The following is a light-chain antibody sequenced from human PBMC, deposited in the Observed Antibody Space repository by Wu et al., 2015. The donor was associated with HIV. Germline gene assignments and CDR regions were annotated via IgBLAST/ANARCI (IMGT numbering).Light chain of an antibody. CDR1: QIVDYAH. CDR2: GTF. V-gene: IGKV3-20*01. CDR3: QHYSPSSRT. J-gene: IGKJ2*01. Sequence: LTQSPATLSLSPGLSATLSCRASQIVDYAHLAWYQQKSGQTPRLLIYGTFNRAAGISDRFSGGGSGTDFALTINRLEPADSAKYFCQHYSPSSRTFGQGTILEVK.